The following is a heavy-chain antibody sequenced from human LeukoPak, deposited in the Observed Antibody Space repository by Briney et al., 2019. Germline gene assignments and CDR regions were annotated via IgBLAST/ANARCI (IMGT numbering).Heavy chain of an antibody. CDR1: GFTFSSYW. J-gene: IGHJ4*02. V-gene: IGHV3-7*02. Sequence: PGGSLRLSCAASGFTFSSYWMSWVRQAPGKGLEWVANMNLDGSEKYYVDSVKGRFTISRDNAKNSLYLQMNSLRAEDTAVYYCAISIGYCSSTSCSDYWGQGTLVTVSS. D-gene: IGHD2-2*03. CDR2: MNLDGSEK. CDR3: AISIGYCSSTSCSDY.